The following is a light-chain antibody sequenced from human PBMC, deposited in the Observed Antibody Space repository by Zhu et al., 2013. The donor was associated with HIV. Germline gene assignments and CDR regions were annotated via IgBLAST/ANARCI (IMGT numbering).Light chain of an antibody. CDR1: QGVYNS. Sequence: ETMMTQSPASLSVSPGERVTLSCRASQGVYNSIAWYQQKPGQAPRLFIYSASTRATGIPARFSGSGSGTEFILTINSLQSEDFAVYYCQQYNNWPFTFGPGTKVDIK. J-gene: IGKJ3*01. CDR3: QQYNNWPFT. CDR2: SAS. V-gene: IGKV3-15*01.